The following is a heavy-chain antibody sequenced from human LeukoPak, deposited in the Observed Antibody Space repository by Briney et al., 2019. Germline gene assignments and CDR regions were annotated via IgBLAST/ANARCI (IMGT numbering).Heavy chain of an antibody. CDR1: GFTFSSYG. CDR3: AKGDGSGSSSCDY. CDR2: ISYDGSNK. V-gene: IGHV3-30*18. D-gene: IGHD3-10*01. Sequence: PGGSLRLSCAASGFTFSSYGMHWVRQAPGKGLEWVAVISYDGSNKYYADSVKGRFTISRDNSKNTLYLQMNSLRAEDTAVYYCAKGDGSGSSSCDYWGQGTLVTVSS. J-gene: IGHJ4*02.